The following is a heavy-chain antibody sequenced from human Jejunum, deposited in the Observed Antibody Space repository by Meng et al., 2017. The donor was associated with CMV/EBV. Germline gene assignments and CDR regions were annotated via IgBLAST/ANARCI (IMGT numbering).Heavy chain of an antibody. CDR3: ARDSIASALDY. D-gene: IGHD6-13*01. V-gene: IGHV3-48*01. Sequence: AASGFSFGVYRMNWVRQAPGKGLEWLSYIDSFSSTMYYTDSIKGRFTISRDNAKNSLYLQMNSLSAEDTAVYYCARDSIASALDYWGQGVLVTVSS. CDR1: GFSFGVYR. CDR2: IDSFSSTM. J-gene: IGHJ4*02.